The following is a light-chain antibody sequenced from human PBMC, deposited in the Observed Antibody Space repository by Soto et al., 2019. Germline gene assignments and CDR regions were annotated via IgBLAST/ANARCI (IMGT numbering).Light chain of an antibody. CDR3: CSYAGSSTFYV. CDR1: SSDVGSYNL. CDR2: EGS. Sequence: SALAPPASVSGSPGQSITISCTGTSSDVGSYNLVSWYQQHPGKAPKLMIYEGSKRPSGVSNRFSGSKSGNTASLTISGLQAEDEAYYYCCSYAGSSTFYVFGTGTKVTVL. V-gene: IGLV2-23*01. J-gene: IGLJ1*01.